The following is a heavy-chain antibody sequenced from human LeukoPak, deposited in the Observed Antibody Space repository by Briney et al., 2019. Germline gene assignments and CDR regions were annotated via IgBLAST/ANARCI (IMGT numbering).Heavy chain of an antibody. D-gene: IGHD3-3*01. CDR2: INPSGGST. CDR3: ARGPSRMEYYDFWSGYYQGLNWFDP. CDR1: GYTFTSYY. V-gene: IGHV1-46*01. J-gene: IGHJ5*02. Sequence: GASVKVSCKASGYTFTSYYMYWVRQAPGQGLEWMGIINPSGGSTSYAQKFQGRVTMTRDTSTSTVYMELSSLRSEDTAVYYCARGPSRMEYYDFWSGYYQGLNWFDPWGQGTLVTVSS.